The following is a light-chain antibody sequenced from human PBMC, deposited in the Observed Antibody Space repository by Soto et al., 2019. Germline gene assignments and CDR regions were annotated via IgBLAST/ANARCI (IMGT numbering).Light chain of an antibody. CDR1: QRISTN. CDR2: GAS. CDR3: QHYNDWSA. V-gene: IGKV3-15*01. J-gene: IGKJ5*01. Sequence: EIVMTQSPASLSVSPGERAALSCRASQRISTNLAWYQQKPGQAPRLLISGASTRAAGMPARFSGSGFGTDFTLTISSLEFGDSAVYYCQHYNDWSAFGQGTRLEIK.